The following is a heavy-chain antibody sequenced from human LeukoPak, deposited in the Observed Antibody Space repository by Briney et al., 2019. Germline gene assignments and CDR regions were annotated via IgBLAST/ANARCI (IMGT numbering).Heavy chain of an antibody. J-gene: IGHJ6*03. Sequence: PGRSLRLSCAASGFTFSSYAMHWVRQAPGKGLEWVALISYDGSYKDYADSVKGRFTISRDTSKNTLFLQVISLRAEDTAVYYCARDTYYGSGRHYYYYMGVWGKGTTVTVSS. CDR1: GFTFSSYA. D-gene: IGHD3-10*01. V-gene: IGHV3-30*04. CDR3: ARDTYYGSGRHYYYYMGV. CDR2: ISYDGSYK.